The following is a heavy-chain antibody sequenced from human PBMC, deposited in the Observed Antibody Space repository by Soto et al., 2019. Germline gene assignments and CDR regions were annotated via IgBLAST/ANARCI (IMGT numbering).Heavy chain of an antibody. Sequence: SETLSLTCAVYGGSFSGYYWSWIRQPPGKGLEWIGEINHSGSTNYNPSLKSRVTISVDTSKNQFSLKLSSVTAADTAVYYCARTTVNRYYYYYYMDVWGKGTTVTVS. J-gene: IGHJ6*03. CDR3: ARTTVNRYYYYYYMDV. V-gene: IGHV4-34*01. D-gene: IGHD4-4*01. CDR2: INHSGST. CDR1: GGSFSGYY.